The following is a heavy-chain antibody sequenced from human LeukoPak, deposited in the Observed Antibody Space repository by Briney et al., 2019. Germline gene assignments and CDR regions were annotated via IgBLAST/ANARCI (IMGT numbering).Heavy chain of an antibody. J-gene: IGHJ4*02. CDR3: ASDRVLGSGSLDN. CDR2: IRGDGYDT. CDR1: GFSFSGLW. V-gene: IGHV3-74*01. Sequence: GGSLRLFCAASGFSFSGLWMHWVRQSPGKGLVWVSRIRGDGYDTNYADSVKRRFTISRENAKNTLYLQMNSLRAEDTAVYYCASDRVLGSGSLDNWGQGTLVTVSS. D-gene: IGHD3-10*01.